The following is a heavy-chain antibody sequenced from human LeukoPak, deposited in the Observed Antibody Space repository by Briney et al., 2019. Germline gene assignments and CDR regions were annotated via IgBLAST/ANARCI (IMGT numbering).Heavy chain of an antibody. J-gene: IGHJ4*02. V-gene: IGHV4-59*01. CDR2: IYYSGST. CDR1: GGSISSYY. D-gene: IGHD6-19*01. Sequence: SETLSLTCTVSGGSISSYYWSWIRHLPGKGLDWIGYIYYSGSTNYNPYLKRRVTISVDTSKNQFSLKLSSVTAADTAVYYCARAGYSSGWYYFDYWGQGTLVTVSS. CDR3: ARAGYSSGWYYFDY.